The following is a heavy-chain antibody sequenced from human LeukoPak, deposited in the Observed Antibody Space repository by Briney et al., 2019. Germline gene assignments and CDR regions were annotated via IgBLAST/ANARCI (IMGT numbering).Heavy chain of an antibody. V-gene: IGHV1-46*01. Sequence: ASVKVSCKASGYTFTSYYMHWVRQAPGQGLEWMGIINPSGGSASYAQKFQGRVTMSRDTSTSTVYMELSSLRSEDTAVYYCATSRDYSSSWSCLDYWGQGTLVTVSS. CDR1: GYTFTSYY. J-gene: IGHJ4*02. CDR3: ATSRDYSSSWSCLDY. CDR2: INPSGGSA. D-gene: IGHD6-13*01.